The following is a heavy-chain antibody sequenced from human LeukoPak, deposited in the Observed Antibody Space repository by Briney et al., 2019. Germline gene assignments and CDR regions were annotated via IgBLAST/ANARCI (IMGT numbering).Heavy chain of an antibody. CDR3: AKKWYYYDSSGYSYFDY. CDR1: GFTFSSYA. CDR2: ISGSGGST. Sequence: GGSLRFSCAASGFTFSSYAMSWVRQAPGKGLEWVSAISGSGGSTYYADSVKGRFTISRDNSKNTLYLQMNSLRAEDTAVYYCAKKWYYYDSSGYSYFDYWGQGTLVTVSS. V-gene: IGHV3-23*01. D-gene: IGHD3-22*01. J-gene: IGHJ4*02.